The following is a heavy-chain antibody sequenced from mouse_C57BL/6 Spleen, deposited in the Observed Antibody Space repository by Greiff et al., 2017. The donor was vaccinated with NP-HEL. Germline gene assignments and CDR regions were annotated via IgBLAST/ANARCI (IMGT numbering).Heavy chain of an antibody. D-gene: IGHD1-1*01. Sequence: QVQLQQSGPELVKPGASVKISCKASGYAFSSSWMNWVKQRPGKGLEWIGRIYPGDGDTNYNGKFKGKATLTADKSSSTAYMQLSSLTSEDSAVYFGARSHPYYYGSSPYYAMDYWGQGTSVTVSS. CDR3: ARSHPYYYGSSPYYAMDY. CDR2: IYPGDGDT. V-gene: IGHV1-82*01. CDR1: GYAFSSSW. J-gene: IGHJ4*01.